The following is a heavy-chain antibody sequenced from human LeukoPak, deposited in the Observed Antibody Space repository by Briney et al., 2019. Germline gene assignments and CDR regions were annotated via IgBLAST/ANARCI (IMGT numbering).Heavy chain of an antibody. D-gene: IGHD5-12*01. CDR2: IYTSGST. J-gene: IGHJ3*02. CDR3: ALLGGYSAYASMDAFDI. CDR1: GGSISSGSYY. Sequence: PSETLSLTCTVSGGSISSGSYYWSWIRQPAGKGLEWIGRIYTSGSTNYNPSLKSRVTISVDTSKNQFSLKLRSVTAADTAVYYCALLGGYSAYASMDAFDIWGQGTMVTVSS. V-gene: IGHV4-61*02.